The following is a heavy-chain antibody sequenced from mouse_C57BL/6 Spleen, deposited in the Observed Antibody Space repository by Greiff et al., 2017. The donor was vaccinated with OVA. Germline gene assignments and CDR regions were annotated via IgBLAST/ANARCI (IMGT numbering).Heavy chain of an antibody. CDR2: IYPGSGST. CDR1: GYTFTSYW. CDR3: AGITTASFDY. D-gene: IGHD1-2*01. Sequence: VQLQQPGAELVKPGASVKMSCKASGYTFTSYWITWVKQRPGQGLEWIGDIYPGSGSTNYNEKFKSKATLTVDTSSSTNYMQLSSLTSDDSAVYYCAGITTASFDYWGQGTTLTVSS. V-gene: IGHV1-55*01. J-gene: IGHJ2*01.